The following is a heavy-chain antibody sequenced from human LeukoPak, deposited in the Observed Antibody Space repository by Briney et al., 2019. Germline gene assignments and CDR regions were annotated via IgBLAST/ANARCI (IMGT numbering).Heavy chain of an antibody. V-gene: IGHV1-69*13. J-gene: IGHJ3*02. Sequence: SVKVSCKASGGTFSSYAISWVRQAPGQGLEWMGGIIPIFGTANYAQKFQGRDTITADESTSTAYMELSSLRSEDTAVYYCARGRNYYDSSDYYEGDAFDIWGQGTVVTVSS. CDR2: IIPIFGTA. D-gene: IGHD3-22*01. CDR1: GGTFSSYA. CDR3: ARGRNYYDSSDYYEGDAFDI.